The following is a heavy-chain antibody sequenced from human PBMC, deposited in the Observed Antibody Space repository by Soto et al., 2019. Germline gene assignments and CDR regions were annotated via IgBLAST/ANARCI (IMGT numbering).Heavy chain of an antibody. CDR1: GFTFSSYS. CDR3: ASYVRGRWRQSDRFDH. D-gene: IGHD3-16*01. J-gene: IGHJ4*02. Sequence: GGSLRLSCAASGFTFSSYSMNWVRQAPGKGLEWVSSISSSSSYIYYADSVKGRFTISRDNAKNSLYLQMNSLRAEDTAVYYCASYVRGRWRQSDRFDHWGQGTLVTVSS. V-gene: IGHV3-21*01. CDR2: ISSSSSYI.